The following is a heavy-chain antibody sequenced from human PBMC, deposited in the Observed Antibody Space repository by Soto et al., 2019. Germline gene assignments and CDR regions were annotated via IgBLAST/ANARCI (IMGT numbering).Heavy chain of an antibody. V-gene: IGHV4-30-4*01. CDR3: AREGAASHSYYYGTDV. D-gene: IGHD3-16*01. J-gene: IGHJ6*02. Sequence: SETLSLTCTVSGGSISSGDAYWSWIRQSPGKGLEWIGYIYHRGSPYYNPSLESRVTISVDTSKNQFSLKLNSVTAADTAVYYCAREGAASHSYYYGTDVWGQGTTVTVSS. CDR1: GGSISSGDAY. CDR2: IYHRGSP.